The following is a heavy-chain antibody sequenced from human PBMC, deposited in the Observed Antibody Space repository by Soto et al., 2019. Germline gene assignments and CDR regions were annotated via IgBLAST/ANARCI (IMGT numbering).Heavy chain of an antibody. V-gene: IGHV1-46*01. CDR1: GYTFTSYY. CDR3: ARYAGAYYDFWSGYSNYFDY. CDR2: INPSGGST. J-gene: IGHJ4*02. Sequence: ASVKVSCKASGYTFTSYYMHWVRQAPGQGLEWMGIINPSGGSTSYAQKFQGRVTMTRDTSTSTVYMELSSLRSEDTAVYYCARYAGAYYDFWSGYSNYFDYWGQGTLVTRLL. D-gene: IGHD3-3*01.